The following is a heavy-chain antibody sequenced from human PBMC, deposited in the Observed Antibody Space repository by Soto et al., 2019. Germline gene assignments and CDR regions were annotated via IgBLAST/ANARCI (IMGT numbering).Heavy chain of an antibody. J-gene: IGHJ4*02. CDR2: IYYSGST. D-gene: IGHD3-3*01. CDR1: GGSISSYY. V-gene: IGHV4-59*01. Sequence: SETLSLTCTVSGGSISSYYWSWIRQPPGKGLEWIGYIYYSGSTNYNPSLKSRVTISVDTSKNQFSLKLSSVTAADTAVYYCARYDRYYDFWSGYYYYWGQGTLVTVSS. CDR3: ARYDRYYDFWSGYYYY.